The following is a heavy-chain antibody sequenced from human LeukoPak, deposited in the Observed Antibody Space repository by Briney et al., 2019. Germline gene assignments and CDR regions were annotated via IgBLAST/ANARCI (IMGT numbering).Heavy chain of an antibody. CDR2: ISASGDNT. CDR3: AKGYYGSGTYGWFDP. D-gene: IGHD3-10*01. V-gene: IGHV3-23*01. CDR1: GFTFTSYG. J-gene: IGHJ5*02. Sequence: GGSLRLSCAASGFTFTSYGMHWVRQAPGKGLEGVSTISASGDNTYYADSVKGRFTISRDNSKKKLYLQMNSLRAEDTAVYYCAKGYYGSGTYGWFDPWGQGTLVTVSS.